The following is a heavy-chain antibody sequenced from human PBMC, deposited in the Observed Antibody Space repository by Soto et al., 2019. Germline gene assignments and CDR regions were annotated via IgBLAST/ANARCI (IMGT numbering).Heavy chain of an antibody. CDR2: INPSGGST. V-gene: IGHV1-46*01. CDR3: ARDPLGRVWSPGKARWFDP. Sequence: ASVKVSCKASGYTFTSYYMHWVRQAPGQGLEWMGIINPSGGSTSYAQKFQGRVTMTRDTSTSTVYMEVSSLRSEDTAVYYCARDPLGRVWSPGKARWFDPWGQGTLVTVSS. CDR1: GYTFTSYY. D-gene: IGHD7-27*01. J-gene: IGHJ5*02.